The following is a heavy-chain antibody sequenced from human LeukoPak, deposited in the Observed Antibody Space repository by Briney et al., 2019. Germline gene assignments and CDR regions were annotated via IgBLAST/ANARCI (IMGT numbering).Heavy chain of an antibody. D-gene: IGHD1-14*01. Sequence: GGSLRLSCAASGFTFSSYWMHWVRQVPGKGLVWVARINPGGSSITYADSLKGRFTISRDNAKNTLYLQMDSLRAEDTGVHYCARSNQADDYWGQGTLVTVSS. V-gene: IGHV3-74*01. J-gene: IGHJ4*02. CDR3: ARSNQADDY. CDR1: GFTFSSYW. CDR2: INPGGSSI.